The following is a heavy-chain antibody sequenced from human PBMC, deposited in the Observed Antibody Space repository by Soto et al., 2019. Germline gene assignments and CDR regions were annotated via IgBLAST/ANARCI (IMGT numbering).Heavy chain of an antibody. CDR1: GGTFSSYA. CDR2: IIPIFGTA. CDR3: ARDPYYYDSSGYYLSYYGMDV. Sequence: SVKVSCKASGGTFSSYAISWVRQAPGQGLEWMGGIIPIFGTANYAQKFQGRVTITADESTSTAYMELSSLRSEDTAVYYCARDPYYYDSSGYYLSYYGMDVWGQGTTVTVSS. D-gene: IGHD3-22*01. J-gene: IGHJ6*02. V-gene: IGHV1-69*13.